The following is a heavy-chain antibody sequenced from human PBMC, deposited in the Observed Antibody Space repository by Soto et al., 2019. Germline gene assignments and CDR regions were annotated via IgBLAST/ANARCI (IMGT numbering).Heavy chain of an antibody. V-gene: IGHV4-34*01. CDR2: INHSGST. CDR3: ARGGGRSVSSSDNWFDP. D-gene: IGHD6-25*01. J-gene: IGHJ5*02. CDR1: GGSFSGYY. Sequence: PSETLSLTCAVYGGSFSGYYWSWIRQPPGKGLEWIGEINHSGSTNYNPSLKSRVTISVDTSKNQFSLKLSSVTAADTAVYYCARGGGRSVSSSDNWFDPWGQGTLVTVSS.